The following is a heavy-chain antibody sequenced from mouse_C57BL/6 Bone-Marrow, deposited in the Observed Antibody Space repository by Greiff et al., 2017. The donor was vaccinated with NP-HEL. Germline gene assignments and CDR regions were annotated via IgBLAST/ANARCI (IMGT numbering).Heavy chain of an antibody. CDR3: AREQGTHFDY. J-gene: IGHJ2*01. Sequence: DVQLVESGGGLVKPGGSLKLSCAASGFTFSSYAMSWVRQTPEKRLEWVATISDGGSYTYYPDNVKGRFTISRDNAKNNLYLQMSHLKSEDTAMYYCAREQGTHFDYWGQGTTLTVSS. V-gene: IGHV5-4*01. CDR1: GFTFSSYA. D-gene: IGHD3-3*01. CDR2: ISDGGSYT.